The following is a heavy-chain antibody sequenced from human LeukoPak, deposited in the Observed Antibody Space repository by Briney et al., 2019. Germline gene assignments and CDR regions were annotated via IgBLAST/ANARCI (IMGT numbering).Heavy chain of an antibody. V-gene: IGHV4-30-4*08. CDR2: IYYSGST. J-gene: IGHJ6*03. Sequence: SETLSLTRTVSGGSISSGDYYWSWIRQPPGKGLEWIGYIYYSGSTYYNPSLKSRVTISVDTSKNQFSLKLSSVTAADTAVYYCARGFYSSSSWYYYYYMDVWGKGTTVTVSS. CDR1: GGSISSGDYY. CDR3: ARGFYSSSSWYYYYYMDV. D-gene: IGHD6-6*01.